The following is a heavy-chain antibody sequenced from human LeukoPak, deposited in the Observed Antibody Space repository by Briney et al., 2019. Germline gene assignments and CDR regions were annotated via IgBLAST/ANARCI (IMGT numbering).Heavy chain of an antibody. CDR1: GGSISSGSYY. V-gene: IGHV4-61*02. Sequence: PSETLSLTGTVSGGSISSGSYYWSWIRQPAGKGLEWIGRIYTSGSTNYNPSLKSRVTISVDTSKNQFSLKLSSVTAADTAVYYCAREDFWKRLDPWGQGTLVTVSS. D-gene: IGHD3-3*01. CDR2: IYTSGST. CDR3: AREDFWKRLDP. J-gene: IGHJ5*02.